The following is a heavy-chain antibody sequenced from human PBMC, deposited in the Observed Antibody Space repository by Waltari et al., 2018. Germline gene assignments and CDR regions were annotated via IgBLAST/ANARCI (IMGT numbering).Heavy chain of an antibody. V-gene: IGHV3-33*01. Sequence: QVQLVESGGGVVRPGRSLRLSCGASGFTFRTYGLPWGRQAPGKGLEWVAVIWYDGNKKYYGDSVKGRFTISRDKSKNTLSLQMNSLRVDDTAVYYCARDNRHYYGSGSFPFDYWGQGTLVTVSS. CDR2: IWYDGNKK. J-gene: IGHJ4*02. D-gene: IGHD3-10*01. CDR3: ARDNRHYYGSGSFPFDY. CDR1: GFTFRTYG.